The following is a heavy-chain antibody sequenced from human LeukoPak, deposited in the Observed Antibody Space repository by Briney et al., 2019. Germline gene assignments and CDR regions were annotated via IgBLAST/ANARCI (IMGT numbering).Heavy chain of an antibody. CDR1: GFTFSSYS. CDR3: AKDRVGVLVAADFDY. Sequence: PGGSLRLSCAASGFTFSSYSMTWVRQAPGKGLEWVAYIRYDGKNKYLVDSVKGRFTISRDNSKNTLYLQMNSLRADDTAVYYCAKDRVGVLVAADFDYWGQGTLVTVSS. D-gene: IGHD2-15*01. V-gene: IGHV3-30*02. J-gene: IGHJ4*02. CDR2: IRYDGKNK.